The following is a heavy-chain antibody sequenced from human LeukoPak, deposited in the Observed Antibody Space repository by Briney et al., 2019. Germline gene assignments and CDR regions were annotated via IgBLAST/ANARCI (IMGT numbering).Heavy chain of an antibody. CDR3: ARDSGGGHWNDAGYYYGMDV. J-gene: IGHJ6*02. V-gene: IGHV4-4*07. CDR1: GGSISSYY. D-gene: IGHD1-1*01. Sequence: SETLSLTCTVSGGSISSYYWSWIRQPAGKGLEWIGRIYTSGSTNYNPSLKSRVAMSVDTSKNQFSLKLSSVTAADTAVYYCARDSGGGHWNDAGYYYGMDVWGQGTTVTVSS. CDR2: IYTSGST.